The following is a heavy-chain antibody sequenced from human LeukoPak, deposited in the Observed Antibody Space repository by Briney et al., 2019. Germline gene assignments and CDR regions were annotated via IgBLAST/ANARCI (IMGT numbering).Heavy chain of an antibody. CDR3: ARDRITMVRGANWFDP. CDR1: GYTFTGYY. J-gene: IGHJ5*02. Sequence: ASVKVSCKASGYTFTGYYMHWVRPAPGQGLEWMGRINPNSGGTNYAQKFQGRVTMTSDTSISTAYMELSRLRSDDTAVYYCARDRITMVRGANWFDPWGQGTLVTVSS. CDR2: INPNSGGT. V-gene: IGHV1-2*06. D-gene: IGHD3-10*01.